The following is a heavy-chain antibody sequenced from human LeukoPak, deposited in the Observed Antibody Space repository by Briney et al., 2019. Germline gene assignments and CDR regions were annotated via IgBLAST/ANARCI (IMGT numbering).Heavy chain of an antibody. J-gene: IGHJ3*02. CDR3: AKVMGSGQWPVEREDFDI. D-gene: IGHD6-19*01. CDR1: GYTFTGYY. V-gene: IGHV1-2*02. Sequence: ASVKVSCKASGYTFTGYYMHWVRQAPGQGLEWMGWINPNSGGTNYAQKFQGRVTMTRDTSISTAYMELSRLRSDDTAVYYCAKVMGSGQWPVEREDFDIWGQGTMVTVSS. CDR2: INPNSGGT.